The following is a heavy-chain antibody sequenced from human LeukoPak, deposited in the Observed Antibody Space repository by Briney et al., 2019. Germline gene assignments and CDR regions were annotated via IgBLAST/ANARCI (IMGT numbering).Heavy chain of an antibody. D-gene: IGHD3-3*01. CDR2: IIPILGIA. V-gene: IGHV1-69*04. CDR1: GGTFISYT. J-gene: IGHJ3*02. Sequence: SVKVSCKASGGTFISYTISWVRQAPGQGLEWMGRIIPILGIANYAQKFQGRVTITADKSTSTAYMELSSLRSEDTAVYYCAREQRYRGFLEWLFPDIWGQGTMVTVSS. CDR3: AREQRYRGFLEWLFPDI.